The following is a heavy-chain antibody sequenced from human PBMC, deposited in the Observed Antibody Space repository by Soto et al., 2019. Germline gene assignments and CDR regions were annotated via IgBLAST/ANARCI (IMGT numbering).Heavy chain of an antibody. J-gene: IGHJ6*02. CDR2: IIPIFGTA. V-gene: IGHV1-69*01. CDR3: ARGTGTFFRYYYGMDV. D-gene: IGHD1-7*01. Sequence: QVQLVQSGAEVKKPGSSVKVSCKASGGTFSSYAISWVRQAPGQGLEWMGGIIPIFGTANYAQKFQGRVTITADESKSTAYMELSSLRSEDTAVYYCARGTGTFFRYYYGMDVWGQGTTVTVSS. CDR1: GGTFSSYA.